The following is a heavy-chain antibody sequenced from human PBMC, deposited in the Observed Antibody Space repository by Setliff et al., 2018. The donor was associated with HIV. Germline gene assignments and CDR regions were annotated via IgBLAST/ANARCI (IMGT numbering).Heavy chain of an antibody. CDR3: ARQFWMITTLYFDS. V-gene: IGHV4-39*01. CDR2: IYYSGST. D-gene: IGHD3-16*01. Sequence: SETLSLTCTVSGGSITTSTFYWGGIRQPPGKGLEWICSIYYSGSTYYNPSLKSRLTITQHTAKNNFSLSLSSVTAAETAVYYCARQFWMITTLYFDSLGPGTLVTVSS. CDR1: GGSITTSTFY. J-gene: IGHJ4*02.